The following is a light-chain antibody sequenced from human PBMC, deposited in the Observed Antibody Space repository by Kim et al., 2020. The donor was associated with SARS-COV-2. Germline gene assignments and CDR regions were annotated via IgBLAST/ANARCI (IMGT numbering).Light chain of an antibody. Sequence: ASLGDTVTITCRASQSITYYLNWYHQRPGKAPKLLIYDASSLQTGVPSRFAGSGSGTDLTLTITGLQPEDSGTYYCQQSYSLPFTFGQGTRLEIK. CDR1: QSITYY. CDR2: DAS. J-gene: IGKJ5*01. CDR3: QQSYSLPFT. V-gene: IGKV1-39*01.